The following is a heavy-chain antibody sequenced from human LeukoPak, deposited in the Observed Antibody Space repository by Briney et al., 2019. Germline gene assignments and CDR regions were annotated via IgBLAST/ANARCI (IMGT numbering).Heavy chain of an antibody. D-gene: IGHD6-19*01. J-gene: IGHJ3*02. CDR3: ARSPYSSGWYAFDI. Sequence: SETLSLTCNVSGGSVSSGSYYWSWIRQPPAKGLEWIGYIYYSGSTNYNPSLKSRVTISVDTSKNQFSLKLSSVTAADTAVYYCARSPYSSGWYAFDIWGQATMVTVSS. V-gene: IGHV4-61*01. CDR2: IYYSGST. CDR1: GGSVSSGSYY.